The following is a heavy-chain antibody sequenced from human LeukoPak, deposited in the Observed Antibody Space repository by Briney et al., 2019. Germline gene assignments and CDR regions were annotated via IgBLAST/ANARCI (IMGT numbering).Heavy chain of an antibody. J-gene: IGHJ6*03. CDR3: ARDHSSSLGVGYYYYYMDV. CDR1: GGTFSSYA. CDR2: IIPIFGTA. V-gene: IGHV1-69*05. Sequence: SVKVSCKASGGTFSSYAISWVRQAPGQGLEWMGGIIPIFGTANYAQKFQGRVTITTDESTSTAYMELSSLRSEDTAVYYCARDHSSSLGVGYYYYYMDVWAKGPRSPSP. D-gene: IGHD6-6*01.